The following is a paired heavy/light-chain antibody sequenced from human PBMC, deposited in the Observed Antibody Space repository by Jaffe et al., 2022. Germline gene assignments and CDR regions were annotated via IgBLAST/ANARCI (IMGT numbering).Light chain of an antibody. J-gene: IGKJ2*01. V-gene: IGKV1-39*01. CDR1: QSISSY. CDR2: GAS. CDR3: HQSYYTPYT. Sequence: DIQMTQSPSSLSASVGDRVTITCQASQSISSYLNWYQQKSGKAPELLIYGASTLQSGVPSRFSGSGSGTDFTLTISSLQPEDFATYYCHQSYYTPYTFGQGTKLEIK.
Heavy chain of an antibody. CDR3: ARDRRDGYTSFDY. D-gene: IGHD5-12*01. J-gene: IGHJ4*02. CDR1: GYTFTSYY. CDR2: INPNGGST. V-gene: IGHV1-46*01. Sequence: QVQLVQSGAEVKKPGASVKISCKASGYTFTSYYMHWVRQAPGQGLEWMGIINPNGGSTTYAQKFQGRVTMTRDTSTSTVYMDLSSLRSDDTAVYYCARDRRDGYTSFDYWGQGTLVTVSS.